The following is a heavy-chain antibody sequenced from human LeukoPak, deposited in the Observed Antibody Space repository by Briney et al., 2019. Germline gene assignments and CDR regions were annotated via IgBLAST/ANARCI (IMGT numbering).Heavy chain of an antibody. J-gene: IGHJ4*02. CDR1: GFTFSKYW. Sequence: GGPLRLSCAASGFTFSKYWMLWVRQAPGKAVEGVPRINTDGTVTTHADSVKGRFTVSRDNAENTMSLQMNSVRDEDTAVYYCATKQWLAPPPDSWGQGTPVTVSS. CDR3: ATKQWLAPPPDS. V-gene: IGHV3-74*01. CDR2: INTDGTVT. D-gene: IGHD6-19*01.